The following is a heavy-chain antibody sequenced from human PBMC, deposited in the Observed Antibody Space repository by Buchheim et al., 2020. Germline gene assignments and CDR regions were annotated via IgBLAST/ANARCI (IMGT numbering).Heavy chain of an antibody. J-gene: IGHJ4*02. V-gene: IGHV4-30-2*01. CDR1: GGSISSGGYS. Sequence: QLRLQESGSGLVKPSQTLSLTCAVSGGSISSGGYSWSWIRQPPGKGLEWIGYIYHSGSTYYNPSLKSRVTISVHRSKNPFSLRLSSVTAADTAVYYCARAVSDFWGALGAFDYWGQGTL. CDR2: IYHSGST. CDR3: ARAVSDFWGALGAFDY. D-gene: IGHD3-3*01.